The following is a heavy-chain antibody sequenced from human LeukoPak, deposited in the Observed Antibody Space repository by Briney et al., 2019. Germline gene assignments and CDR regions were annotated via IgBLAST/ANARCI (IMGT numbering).Heavy chain of an antibody. J-gene: IGHJ5*02. CDR2: IYYSGST. CDR3: ASLLNGGVSHWFDP. D-gene: IGHD7-27*01. V-gene: IGHV4-39*01. CDR1: GGSIDNNRFY. Sequence: SETLSLTCTVSGGSIDNNRFYWGWIRQPPEKGLEWIGSIYYSGSTYYNPSLKSRATMSVDTSKNQFSLKLSSVTAADTAVYYCASLLNGGVSHWFDPWGQGTLVTVSS.